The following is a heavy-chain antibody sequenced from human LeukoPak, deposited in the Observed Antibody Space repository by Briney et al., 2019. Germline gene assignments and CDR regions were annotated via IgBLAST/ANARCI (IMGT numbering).Heavy chain of an antibody. Sequence: ASVKVSCKASGYTFTGYYMHWVRQAPGQGLEWMGWINPNSGGTNYAQKFQGRVTMTRDTSISTAYMELSRLRSDDTAVYYRARSPRGYCSGGSCYSYGYWGQGTLVTVSS. J-gene: IGHJ4*02. CDR1: GYTFTGYY. CDR3: ARSPRGYCSGGSCYSYGY. D-gene: IGHD2-15*01. CDR2: INPNSGGT. V-gene: IGHV1-2*02.